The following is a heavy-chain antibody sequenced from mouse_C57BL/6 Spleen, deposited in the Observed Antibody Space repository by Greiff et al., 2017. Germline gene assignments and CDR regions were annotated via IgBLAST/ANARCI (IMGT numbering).Heavy chain of an antibody. CDR3: ASGREGYFDY. Sequence: ESGPGLVKPSQSLSLTCSVTGYSITSGYYWNWIRQFPGNKLEWMGYISYDGSNNYNPSLKNRISITRDTSKNQFFLKLNSVTTEDTATYYCASGREGYFDYWGQGTTLTVSS. J-gene: IGHJ2*01. V-gene: IGHV3-6*01. CDR1: GYSITSGYY. CDR2: ISYDGSN.